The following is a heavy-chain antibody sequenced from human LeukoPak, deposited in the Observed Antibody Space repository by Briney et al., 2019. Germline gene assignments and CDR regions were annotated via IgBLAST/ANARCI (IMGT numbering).Heavy chain of an antibody. J-gene: IGHJ4*02. Sequence: ASVKVSCKASGGTFSSYAISWVRQAPGQGLEWMGRIIPIFGTANYAQKFQGRVTITTDESTNTAYMELSSLRSEDTAVYYCARAPIAVAGNFDYWGQGTLVTVYS. V-gene: IGHV1-69*05. CDR1: GGTFSSYA. D-gene: IGHD6-19*01. CDR2: IIPIFGTA. CDR3: ARAPIAVAGNFDY.